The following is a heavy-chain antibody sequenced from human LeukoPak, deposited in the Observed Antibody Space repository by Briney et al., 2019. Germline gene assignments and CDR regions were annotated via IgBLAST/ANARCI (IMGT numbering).Heavy chain of an antibody. CDR2: ISYDGSNK. Sequence: GRSLILSCAASGFTFSSYAMHWVRQAPGKGLEWVAVISYDGSNKYYADSVKGRFTISRDNSKNTLYLQMNSLRAEDTAVYYCARDLDDSSGYYPLGWYFDLWGRGTLVTVSS. CDR3: ARDLDDSSGYYPLGWYFDL. CDR1: GFTFSSYA. D-gene: IGHD3-22*01. J-gene: IGHJ2*01. V-gene: IGHV3-30*04.